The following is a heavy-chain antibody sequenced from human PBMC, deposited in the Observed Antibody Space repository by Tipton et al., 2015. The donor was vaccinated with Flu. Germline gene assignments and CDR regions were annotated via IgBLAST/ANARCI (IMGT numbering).Heavy chain of an antibody. V-gene: IGHV4-38-2*01. J-gene: IGHJ4*02. Sequence: LRLSCSVSGYSIRSAYYWGWVRRPPGKGLEWIGTIYHSGTTYYNPSLKSRLTISVDTSKNQFSLRLSSVTAADTAVYYCARHTGDSVRGVIDYWGQGTLVTVSP. D-gene: IGHD3-10*02. CDR1: GYSIRSAYY. CDR2: IYHSGTT. CDR3: ARHTGDSVRGVIDY.